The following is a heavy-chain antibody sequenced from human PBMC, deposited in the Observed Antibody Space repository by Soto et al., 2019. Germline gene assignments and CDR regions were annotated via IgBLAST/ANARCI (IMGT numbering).Heavy chain of an antibody. Sequence: QVQLQQWGAGLLKPSETLSLTCAVYGGSFSSHFWNWIRQPPGKGLEWIGEIDHSGITNYSPSLKRRVTLSVDTSKNQFSLKLTSVTAADTAIYYCASVVGTFNWFDPWGQGPLVTVSS. CDR2: IDHSGIT. CDR3: ASVVGTFNWFDP. CDR1: GGSFSSHF. J-gene: IGHJ5*02. D-gene: IGHD2-21*01. V-gene: IGHV4-34*01.